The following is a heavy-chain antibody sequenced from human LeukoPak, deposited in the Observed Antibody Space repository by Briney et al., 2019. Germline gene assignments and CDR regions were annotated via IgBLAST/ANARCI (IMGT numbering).Heavy chain of an antibody. V-gene: IGHV3-49*04. D-gene: IGHD2-2*01. CDR2: IRSKAYGGTT. Sequence: GGSLRLSCTASGFTFGDYAMSWVRQAPGKGLEWVGFIRSKAYGGTTEYAASVKGRFTISRDDSKSIAYLQMNSLKTEDTAAYYCTRGQPREYQLLWDGDYWGQGTLVTVSS. CDR1: GFTFGDYA. J-gene: IGHJ4*02. CDR3: TRGQPREYQLLWDGDY.